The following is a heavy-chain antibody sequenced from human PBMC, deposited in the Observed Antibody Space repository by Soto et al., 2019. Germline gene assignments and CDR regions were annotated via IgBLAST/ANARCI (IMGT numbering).Heavy chain of an antibody. CDR3: ARRGGGGSSPWGWFDP. V-gene: IGHV1-69*01. D-gene: IGHD6-13*01. CDR2: IIPIFGTA. CDR1: GGTFSSYA. Sequence: QVQLVQSGAEVKKPGSSVKVSCKASGGTFSSYAISWVRQAPGQGLEWMGGIIPIFGTANYAQKFQGRVTITADESTSTAYMELSSVRSEDTAVYYCARRGGGGSSPWGWFDPWGQGTLFTVSS. J-gene: IGHJ5*02.